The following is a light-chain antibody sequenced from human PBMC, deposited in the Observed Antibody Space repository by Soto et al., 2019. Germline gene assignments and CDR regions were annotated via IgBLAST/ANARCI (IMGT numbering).Light chain of an antibody. CDR3: NSYTSSRTFV. CDR2: EDI. CDR1: RSDVGGYNY. Sequence: QSVLTQAAAVSGCPGQSITVSCTGTRSDVGGYNYVSWYQQHPGKAPKLLIYEDIKRPSGVSNRFSGSKSGNTASLTISGLQAEDEADYFCNSYTSSRTFVFGTGTKVTVL. J-gene: IGLJ1*01. V-gene: IGLV2-14*01.